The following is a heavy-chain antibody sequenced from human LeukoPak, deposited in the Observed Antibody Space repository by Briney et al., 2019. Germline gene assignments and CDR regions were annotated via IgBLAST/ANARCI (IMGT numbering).Heavy chain of an antibody. CDR1: GFTFSSYG. CDR2: ISGSGGST. D-gene: IGHD6-13*01. V-gene: IGHV3-23*01. CDR3: ARGGRQQLVLRNYYYYYYMDV. J-gene: IGHJ6*03. Sequence: GGSLRLSCAASGFTFSSYGMSWVRQAPGKGLEWVSAISGSGGSTYYADSVKGRFTISRDNSKNTLYLQMNSLRAEDTAVYYCARGGRQQLVLRNYYYYYYMDVWGKGTTVTVSS.